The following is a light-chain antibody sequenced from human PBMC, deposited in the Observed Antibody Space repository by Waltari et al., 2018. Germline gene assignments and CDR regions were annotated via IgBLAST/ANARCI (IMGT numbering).Light chain of an antibody. CDR1: TSNTGAGYD. CDR3: QSYDSSLSGSV. CDR2: GNS. Sequence: QSGLTQPPSVSGAPGQRVTISCTGSTSNTGAGYDVPWYQLLPGTAPNLLIYGNSNRPSGVPDRFSGSKSGTSASLAITGLQAEDEAGYYCQSYDSSLSGSVFGGGTKLTVL. J-gene: IGLJ2*01. V-gene: IGLV1-40*01.